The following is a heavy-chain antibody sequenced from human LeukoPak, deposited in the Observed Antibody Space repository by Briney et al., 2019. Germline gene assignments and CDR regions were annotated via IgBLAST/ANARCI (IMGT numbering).Heavy chain of an antibody. CDR2: IYYGGST. D-gene: IGHD6-19*01. CDR3: ARDRLMAGTPTNWFDP. V-gene: IGHV4-59*01. J-gene: IGHJ5*02. Sequence: PSETLSLTCTVSGGSISSYYWSWIRQPPGKGLEWIGYIYYGGSTNYNPSLKSRVTISVDTSKNQFSLKLSSVTAADTAVYYCARDRLMAGTPTNWFDPWGQGTLVTVSS. CDR1: GGSISSYY.